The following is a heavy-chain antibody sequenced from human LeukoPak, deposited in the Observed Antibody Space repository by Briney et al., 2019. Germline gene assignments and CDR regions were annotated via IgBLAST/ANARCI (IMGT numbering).Heavy chain of an antibody. V-gene: IGHV4-61*08. J-gene: IGHJ3*02. Sequence: SQTLSLTCTVSGGSLSSGGYYWSWIRQPPGKGLEWIGYINYSGSTYYNPSLRSRVTISVDVSTNQLSLTLTSVTDADTALYYCARIPPRRTLGKGGAFDIWGQGTLVSVYS. CDR3: ARIPPRRTLGKGGAFDI. D-gene: IGHD1/OR15-1a*01. CDR2: INYSGST. CDR1: GGSLSSGGYY.